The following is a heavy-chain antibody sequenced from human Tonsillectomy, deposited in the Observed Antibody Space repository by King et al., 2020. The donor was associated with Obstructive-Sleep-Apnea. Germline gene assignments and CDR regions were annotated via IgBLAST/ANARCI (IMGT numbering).Heavy chain of an antibody. J-gene: IGHJ4*02. CDR1: GFTVSRDY. V-gene: IGHV3-66*01. CDR3: ARALSDSNGWYHFDY. CDR2: IYRGVRT. D-gene: IGHD6-19*01. Sequence: VQLVESGVGLVQPGGSRRLSCSASGFTVSRDYMSWVRQAPGKGLEWVSIIYRGVRTDYADSVKDRFTISRDNSGRPVYLQMNSLRAEDTAVYYCARALSDSNGWYHFDYWGQGTLVTVSS.